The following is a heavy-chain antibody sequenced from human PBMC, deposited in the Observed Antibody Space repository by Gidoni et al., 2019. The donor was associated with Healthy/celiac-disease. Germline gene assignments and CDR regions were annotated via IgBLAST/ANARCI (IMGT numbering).Heavy chain of an antibody. D-gene: IGHD2-15*01. CDR1: GGTFSSYA. J-gene: IGHJ4*02. Sequence: QVQLVQSGAEVKKPGSSVTVSCKASGGTFSSYAISWVRQAPGQGLEWMGGIIPIFGTANYAQKFQGRVTITADESTSTAYMELSSLRSEDTAVYYCARTILGCSGGSCPAGYWGQGTLVTVSS. CDR3: ARTILGCSGGSCPAGY. CDR2: IIPIFGTA. V-gene: IGHV1-69*01.